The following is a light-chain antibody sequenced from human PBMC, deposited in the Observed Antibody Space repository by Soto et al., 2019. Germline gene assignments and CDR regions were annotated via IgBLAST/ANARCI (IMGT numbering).Light chain of an antibody. CDR3: CSYAGSYTFYV. J-gene: IGLJ1*01. V-gene: IGLV1-40*01. Sequence: SVLTQPPSVSGAPGQRVTISCTGGSSNIGAGYDVHWYQQLPGTAPKLLIYDNTNRPSGVPDRFSGSKSGTSASLAITGLQAEDEADYYCCSYAGSYTFYVFGTGTKVTVL. CDR1: SSNIGAGYD. CDR2: DNT.